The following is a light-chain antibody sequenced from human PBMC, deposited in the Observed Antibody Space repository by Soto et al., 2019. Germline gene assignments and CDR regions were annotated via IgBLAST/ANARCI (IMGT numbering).Light chain of an antibody. CDR3: QQRSNWPPT. CDR1: QSVSSY. J-gene: IGKJ1*01. Sequence: EIVLTQSPATLSLSPGERATLSCRASQSVSSYLAWYQQKPGQAPRLLIYDASNRATGIPARFSGSGSGTDFTLTISSIETEDFAVYYCQQRSNWPPTFGQGTKVDIK. CDR2: DAS. V-gene: IGKV3-11*01.